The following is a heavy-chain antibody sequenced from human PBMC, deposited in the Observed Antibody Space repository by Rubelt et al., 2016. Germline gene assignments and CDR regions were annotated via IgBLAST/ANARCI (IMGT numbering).Heavy chain of an antibody. V-gene: IGHV1-18*01. Sequence: QVQLVQSGAEVKKPGASVKVSCKASGYTFTSYGISWVRQAPGQGLEWMGWISAYNGNTNYAQKLQGRVTMTTDTSTRTADMELRSLRSDDTAVYYCARVTVVPAAQPYFDYWGQGTLVTVSS. CDR1: GYTFTSYG. J-gene: IGHJ4*02. D-gene: IGHD2-2*01. CDR2: ISAYNGNT. CDR3: ARVTVVPAAQPYFDY.